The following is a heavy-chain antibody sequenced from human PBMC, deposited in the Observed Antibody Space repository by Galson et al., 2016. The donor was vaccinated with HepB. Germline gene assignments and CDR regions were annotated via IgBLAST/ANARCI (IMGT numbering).Heavy chain of an antibody. CDR2: IGSSPGTV. D-gene: IGHD5-18*01. CDR1: GFTLTSYS. V-gene: IGHV3-48*02. Sequence: SLRLSCAASGFTLTSYSMNWVRQVPGQGLEWVSYIGSSPGTVYYADSVKGRFTISRDNAKNSLYLQMNSLRDEDTAVYYCARDPLGYSYALVRYFDYWGQGTLVTVSS. J-gene: IGHJ4*02. CDR3: ARDPLGYSYALVRYFDY.